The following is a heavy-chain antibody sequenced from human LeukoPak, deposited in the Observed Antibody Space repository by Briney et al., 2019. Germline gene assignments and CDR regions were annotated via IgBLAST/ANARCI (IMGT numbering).Heavy chain of an antibody. V-gene: IGHV4-59*01. CDR1: GGSISSYY. D-gene: IGHD1-26*01. J-gene: IGHJ4*02. CDR3: ARVGSGTYRYFDY. CDR2: IHYSGST. Sequence: PSETLSLTCIVSGGSISSYYWSSIRQPPGKGLEWIGSIHYSGSTSYNPSLKSRVTISVDTSKNQFSLKLSSVTAADTAVYYCARVGSGTYRYFDYWGQGTLVTVSS.